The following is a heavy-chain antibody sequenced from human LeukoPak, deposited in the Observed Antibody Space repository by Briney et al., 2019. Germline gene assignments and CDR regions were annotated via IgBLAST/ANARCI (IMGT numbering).Heavy chain of an antibody. CDR1: GFTLSSYS. Sequence: PGGSLRLSCAASGFTLSSYSMNWVRQAPGKGLEWIAFISTSGSTIFYAQSVQGRFTISRDNAKNSLYLQLNSLRADDSAVYYCVRDSLVAVADYATFDYWGLGTRVTVSS. D-gene: IGHD6-19*01. CDR2: ISTSGSTI. J-gene: IGHJ4*01. CDR3: VRDSLVAVADYATFDY. V-gene: IGHV3-48*04.